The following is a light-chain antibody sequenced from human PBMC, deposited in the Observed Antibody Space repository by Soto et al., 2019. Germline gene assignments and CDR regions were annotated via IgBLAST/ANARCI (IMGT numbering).Light chain of an antibody. Sequence: EIVMTQSPATLSVSPGEGATLSCKASQSVSSKLAWYQQKPGQAPRVLIYGAFTRATGIPARFSGSGYGTDLTLTISSLQSEDFAVYYCLQYNDWPFTFGHGTKLEIK. CDR1: QSVSSK. V-gene: IGKV3-15*01. CDR3: LQYNDWPFT. J-gene: IGKJ2*01. CDR2: GAF.